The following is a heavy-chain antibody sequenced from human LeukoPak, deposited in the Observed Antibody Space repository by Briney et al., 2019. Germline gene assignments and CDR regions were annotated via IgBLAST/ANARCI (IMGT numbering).Heavy chain of an antibody. J-gene: IGHJ5*02. Sequence: GGSLRLSCAASGFTVRSNYMTWVRQAPGKGLEWVSVIYSGDSTYYDDSVKGRFTISRDNSKNTLDLQMNSLRDEDTGVYYCARADGYRSWFVHWGQGTLVTVSS. CDR1: GFTVRSNY. CDR2: IYSGDST. CDR3: ARADGYRSWFVH. D-gene: IGHD5-18*01. V-gene: IGHV3-53*01.